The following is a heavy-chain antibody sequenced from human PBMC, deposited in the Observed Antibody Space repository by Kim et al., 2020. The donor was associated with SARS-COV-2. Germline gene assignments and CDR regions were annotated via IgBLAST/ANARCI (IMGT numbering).Heavy chain of an antibody. CDR2: ISSSSSYI. D-gene: IGHD3-10*01. Sequence: GGSLRLSCAASGFTFSSYSMNWVRQAPGKGLEWVSSISSSSSYIYYADSVKGRFTISRDNAKNSLYLQMNSLRAEDTAVYYCARAPTYYYGSGSYYNIDYWGQGTLVTVSS. V-gene: IGHV3-21*01. CDR1: GFTFSSYS. CDR3: ARAPTYYYGSGSYYNIDY. J-gene: IGHJ4*02.